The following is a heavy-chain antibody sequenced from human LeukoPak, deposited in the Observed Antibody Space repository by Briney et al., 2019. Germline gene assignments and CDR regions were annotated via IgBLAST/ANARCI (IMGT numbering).Heavy chain of an antibody. CDR3: AKRSSTSSGYFDF. J-gene: IGHJ4*02. CDR2: ISGSGSST. V-gene: IGHV3-23*01. D-gene: IGHD3-22*01. Sequence: PGGSLRLSCAASGFTFSSYGMSWVRQAPGKGLEWVSAISGSGSSTYYAASVKGRFTISRDNSKNTLYLQMNSLRAEDTAIYYCAKRSSTSSGYFDFWGRGTLVTVSS. CDR1: GFTFSSYG.